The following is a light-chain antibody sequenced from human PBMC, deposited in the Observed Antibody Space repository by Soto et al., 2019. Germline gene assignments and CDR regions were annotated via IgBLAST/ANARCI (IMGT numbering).Light chain of an antibody. J-gene: IGKJ4*01. CDR1: QSVSSSY. CDR3: RQYNNWPLT. CDR2: GAS. V-gene: IGKV3-15*01. Sequence: EIVLTQSPGTLSLSPGERATLSCRASQSVSSSYLAWYQQKPGQAPRLLIYGASTRATGIPARFSGSGSGTEFTLTISSLQSEDFAVYYCRQYNNWPLTFGQGTKVEI.